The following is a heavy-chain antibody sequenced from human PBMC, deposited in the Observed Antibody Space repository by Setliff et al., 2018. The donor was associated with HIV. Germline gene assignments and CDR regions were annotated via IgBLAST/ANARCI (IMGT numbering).Heavy chain of an antibody. CDR2: ILYDGSNT. Sequence: PGGSLRLSCAASGFTLSSYAMHWVRQAPGKGMEWVAVILYDGSNTYYADLVKGRFTISRDNSKNTLYLQMNSLRAEDTAVYYCAKARHYDSSGYGGFDYWGQGTLVTVSS. V-gene: IGHV3-30*18. J-gene: IGHJ4*02. CDR1: GFTLSSYA. D-gene: IGHD3-22*01. CDR3: AKARHYDSSGYGGFDY.